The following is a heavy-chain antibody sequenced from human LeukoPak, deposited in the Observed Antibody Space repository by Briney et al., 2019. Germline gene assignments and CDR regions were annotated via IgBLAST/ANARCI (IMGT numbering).Heavy chain of an antibody. D-gene: IGHD6-13*01. CDR3: TSNSSSWRGYFDY. V-gene: IGHV3-48*04. J-gene: IGHJ4*02. CDR2: ISSSGSTI. CDR1: GFTFSSYS. Sequence: PGGSLRLSCAASGFTFSSYSMNWVRQAPGKGLEWVSYISSSGSTIYYADSVKGRFTISRDNAKNSLYLQMNSLRAEDTAVYYCTSNSSSWRGYFDYWGQGTLVTVSS.